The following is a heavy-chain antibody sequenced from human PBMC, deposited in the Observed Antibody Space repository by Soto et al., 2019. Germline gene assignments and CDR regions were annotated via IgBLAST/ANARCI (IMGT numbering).Heavy chain of an antibody. CDR2: IYYSGST. V-gene: IGHV4-31*03. Sequence: SETLSLTCTVSGGSISSGGYYWSWIRQHPGKGLGWIGYIYYSGSTYYNPSLKSRVTISVDTSKNQFSLKLSSVTAADTAVYYCATYSNYDTFDYWGQGTLVTVSS. D-gene: IGHD4-4*01. CDR1: GGSISSGGYY. J-gene: IGHJ4*02. CDR3: ATYSNYDTFDY.